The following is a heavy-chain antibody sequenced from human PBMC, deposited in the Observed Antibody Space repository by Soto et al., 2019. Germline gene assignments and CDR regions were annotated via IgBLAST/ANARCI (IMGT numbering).Heavy chain of an antibody. D-gene: IGHD4-17*01. CDR3: ARDKSISVATVPFD. J-gene: IGHJ3*02. CDR2: IYYSGST. CDR1: GASIISYY. Sequence: SVPISYTRTITGASIISYYWSWIRQPPWKGLEWIGYIYYSGSTNYNPSLKSRVTISVDTSKNQFSLKLSSVTAADTAVYYCARDKSISVATVPFD. V-gene: IGHV4-59*01.